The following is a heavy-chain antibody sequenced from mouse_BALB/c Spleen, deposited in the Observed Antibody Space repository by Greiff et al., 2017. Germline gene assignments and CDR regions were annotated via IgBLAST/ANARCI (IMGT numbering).Heavy chain of an antibody. D-gene: IGHD1-1*01. Sequence: VQLQQSGTVLARPGASVKMSCKASGYSFTSYWMHWVKQRPGQGLEWIGAIYPGNSDTSYNQKFKGKAKLTAVTSASTAYMELSSLTNEDSAVYYCTRDYYGSSYGYWGQGTTLTVSS. CDR3: TRDYYGSSYGY. V-gene: IGHV1-5*01. CDR1: GYSFTSYW. J-gene: IGHJ2*01. CDR2: IYPGNSDT.